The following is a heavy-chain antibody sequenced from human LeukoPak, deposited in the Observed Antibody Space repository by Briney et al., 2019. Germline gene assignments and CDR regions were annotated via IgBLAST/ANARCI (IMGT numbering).Heavy chain of an antibody. J-gene: IGHJ4*02. CDR2: INPNSGGT. V-gene: IGHV1-2*02. CDR1: GYTFTGYY. D-gene: IGHD3-10*01. Sequence: ASVKVSCKASGYTFTGYYMHWVRQAPGQGLEWMGWINPNSGGTNYAQKFQGRVTMTRDTSISTAYMELSRLRSDDTAVYYCARDLLWFGELLSGGFDYWSQGTLVTVSS. CDR3: ARDLLWFGELLSGGFDY.